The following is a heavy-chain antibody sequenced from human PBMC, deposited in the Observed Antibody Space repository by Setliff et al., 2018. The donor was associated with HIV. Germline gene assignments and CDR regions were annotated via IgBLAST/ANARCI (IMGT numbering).Heavy chain of an antibody. D-gene: IGHD5-18*01. J-gene: IGHJ6*02. CDR1: GGTFSSYA. V-gene: IGHV1-69*10. CDR3: ARASRGRGNVDTDLYYYGMDV. CDR2: IIPILGIA. Sequence: SVKVSCKASGGTFSSYAISWVRQAPGQGLEWMGGIIPILGIANYAQKFQGRVTITADESTSTAYMELSSLRSEDTAVYYCARASRGRGNVDTDLYYYGMDVWGQGTTVTVSS.